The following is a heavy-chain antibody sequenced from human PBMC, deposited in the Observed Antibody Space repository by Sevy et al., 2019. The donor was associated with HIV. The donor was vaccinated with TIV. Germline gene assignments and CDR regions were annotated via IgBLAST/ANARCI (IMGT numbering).Heavy chain of an antibody. D-gene: IGHD2-15*01. CDR2: ISYDGRIK. V-gene: IGHV3-30*15. J-gene: IGHJ4*02. CDR3: AREGGHTAAWSPGNF. CDR1: GFTFNSHG. Sequence: GGSLRLSCAASGFTFNSHGFHWVRQAPGKGLEWVALISYDGRIKYYADSVKGRFIISRDDARNTLYLQMSGLRAEDTAGYYCAREGGHTAAWSPGNFWGQGTLVTVSS.